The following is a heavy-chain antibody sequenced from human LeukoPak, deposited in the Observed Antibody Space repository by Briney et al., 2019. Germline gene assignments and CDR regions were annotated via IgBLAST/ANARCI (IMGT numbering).Heavy chain of an antibody. CDR1: GFTFSSYW. CDR2: IKQDGSEK. Sequence: PGGSLRLSCAASGFTFSSYWMSWVRQAPGKGLEWVANIKQDGSEKYYVDSVKGRFTISRDNAKNSLYLQMNSLRAEDTAVYYCARVLNRFGELLGVGYYFDYWGQGTLVTVSS. D-gene: IGHD3-10*01. V-gene: IGHV3-7*01. J-gene: IGHJ4*02. CDR3: ARVLNRFGELLGVGYYFDY.